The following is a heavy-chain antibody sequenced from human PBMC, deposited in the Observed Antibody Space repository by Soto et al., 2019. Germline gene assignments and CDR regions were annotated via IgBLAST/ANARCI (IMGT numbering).Heavy chain of an antibody. CDR2: IIPIFGTA. Sequence: QVQLVQSGAEVKKPGSSVKVSCKASGGTFSSYAISWVRQAPGQGLEWMGGIIPIFGTANYAQKFQGRVTITADESKSTAYIELSSLRSEDTAVYYCARDNDYYDSSGYYPQAFAYYYYGMDVWGQGTTVTVSS. V-gene: IGHV1-69*01. J-gene: IGHJ6*02. CDR1: GGTFSSYA. D-gene: IGHD3-22*01. CDR3: ARDNDYYDSSGYYPQAFAYYYYGMDV.